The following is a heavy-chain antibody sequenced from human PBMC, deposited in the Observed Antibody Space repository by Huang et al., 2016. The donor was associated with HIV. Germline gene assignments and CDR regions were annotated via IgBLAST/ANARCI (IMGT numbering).Heavy chain of an antibody. D-gene: IGHD2-2*02. Sequence: QVQLVQSGAEVKKPGASVKVSCKASGYTFTSYGISWVRQAPGQGLEWMGWISAYNGNTNYAQKLQGRVTRTTDPSTSTAYMELRSLRSDDTAVYYCARGRDIVVVPAALPPYFDYWGQGTLVTVSS. CDR2: ISAYNGNT. CDR3: ARGRDIVVVPAALPPYFDY. CDR1: GYTFTSYG. V-gene: IGHV1-18*04. J-gene: IGHJ4*02.